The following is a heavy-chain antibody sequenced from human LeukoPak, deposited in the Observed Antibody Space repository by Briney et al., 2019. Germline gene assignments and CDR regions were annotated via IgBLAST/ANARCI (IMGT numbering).Heavy chain of an antibody. CDR1: GFTFSDYY. J-gene: IGHJ4*02. CDR2: ISSSGSTI. D-gene: IGHD3-3*01. V-gene: IGHV3-11*01. Sequence: TGGSLRLSCAASGFTFSDYYMSWIRQATGKGLERVSYISSSGSTIYYADSVKGRFTISRDNAKNSLYLQMNSLRAEDTAVYYCARGRYDFWSGYYSYWGQGTLVTVSS. CDR3: ARGRYDFWSGYYSY.